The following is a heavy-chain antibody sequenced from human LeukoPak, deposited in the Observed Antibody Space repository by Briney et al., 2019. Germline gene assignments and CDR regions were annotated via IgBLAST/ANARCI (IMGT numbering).Heavy chain of an antibody. CDR3: AGAVAGTKYFDY. Sequence: GGSLRLSCAASGFTVSSNYMSWVRQAPGKGLEWVSVIYSGGSTYYADSVKGRFTISRDSAKNSLYLQMNSLRAEDTAVYYCAGAVAGTKYFDYWGQGTLVTVSS. D-gene: IGHD6-19*01. V-gene: IGHV3-53*01. CDR2: IYSGGST. CDR1: GFTVSSNY. J-gene: IGHJ4*02.